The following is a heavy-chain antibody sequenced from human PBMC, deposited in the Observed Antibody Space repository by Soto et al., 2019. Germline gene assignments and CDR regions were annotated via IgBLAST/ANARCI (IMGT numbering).Heavy chain of an antibody. Sequence: GGSLRLSCAASGFTFSSYGMHWVRQAPGKGLEWVAVIWYDGSNKYYADSVKGRFTISRDNSKNTLYLQMNSLRAEDTAVYYCAKDSSFIVVVVAATHWGQGTLVTVSS. D-gene: IGHD2-15*01. CDR2: IWYDGSNK. CDR1: GFTFSSYG. J-gene: IGHJ4*02. V-gene: IGHV3-33*06. CDR3: AKDSSFIVVVVAATH.